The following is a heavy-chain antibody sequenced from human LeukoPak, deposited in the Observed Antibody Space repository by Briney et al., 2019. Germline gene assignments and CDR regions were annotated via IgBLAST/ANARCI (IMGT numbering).Heavy chain of an antibody. D-gene: IGHD1-7*01. CDR3: ARDWELQSYYFDY. CDR1: GITFSNSA. V-gene: IGHV3-7*01. CDR2: IKQDGSEK. Sequence: GGSLRLSCVPSGITFSNSALSWVRQAPGKGLEWVANIKQDGSEKYYVDSVKGRFTISRDNAKNSLYLQMNSLRAEDTAVYYCARDWELQSYYFDYWGQGTLVTVSS. J-gene: IGHJ4*02.